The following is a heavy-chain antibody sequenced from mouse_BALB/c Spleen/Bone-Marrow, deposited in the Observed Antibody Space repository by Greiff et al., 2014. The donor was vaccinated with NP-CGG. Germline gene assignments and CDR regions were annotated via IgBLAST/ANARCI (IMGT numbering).Heavy chain of an antibody. J-gene: IGHJ4*01. CDR2: INPSNGGT. CDR3: TRRSLLSDYYSMDY. V-gene: IGHV1S81*02. Sequence: QVQLQQSGAGLVKPGASVKLSCKASGYTFPRYYLYWVKQRPGQGLEWIGEINPSNGGTNFNERFKSKASLTVDKSSSTAYMQLNSLTSEDSAVYYCTRRSLLSDYYSMDYWGQGTSVTVSS. CDR1: GYTFPRYY. D-gene: IGHD2-10*01.